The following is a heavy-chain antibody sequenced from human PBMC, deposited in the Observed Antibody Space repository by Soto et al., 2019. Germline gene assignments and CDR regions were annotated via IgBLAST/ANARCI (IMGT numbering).Heavy chain of an antibody. Sequence: EVELVETGGGGIQPGGSLRLSCAASGFTVSSSSMSWVRQAPGKGLEWVSLIYADGATYYGDSVKGRFTISRDTSKNTLSLQMSSLRADDTAVYYCASDDSFLGAPFHYWGQGTLVTVSS. V-gene: IGHV3-53*02. CDR2: IYADGAT. CDR1: GFTVSSSS. J-gene: IGHJ4*02. D-gene: IGHD3-16*01. CDR3: ASDDSFLGAPFHY.